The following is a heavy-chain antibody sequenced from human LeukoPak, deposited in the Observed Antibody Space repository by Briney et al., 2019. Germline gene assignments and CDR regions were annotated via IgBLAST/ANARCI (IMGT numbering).Heavy chain of an antibody. Sequence: GGSLRLSCAASGFTFSGYPIHWVRQAPGKGLEWVAVISYDGSNKYYADSVKGRFTISRDNAKNSLYLQTNSLRAEDTAVYYCASQDTAMVRSSDRYYYYYGMDVWGQGTTVTVSS. V-gene: IGHV3-30-3*01. CDR3: ASQDTAMVRSSDRYYYYYGMDV. J-gene: IGHJ6*02. CDR1: GFTFSGYP. CDR2: ISYDGSNK. D-gene: IGHD5-18*01.